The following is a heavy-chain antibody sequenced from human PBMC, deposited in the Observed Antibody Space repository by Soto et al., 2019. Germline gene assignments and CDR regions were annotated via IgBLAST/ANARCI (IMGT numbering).Heavy chain of an antibody. J-gene: IGHJ3*02. Sequence: SETLSLTCTVSGGSISSSSYYWGWIRQPPGKGLEWIGSIYYSGSTYYNPSLKSRVTISVDTSKNQFSLKLSSVTAADTAVYYCARQYSGSSLDAFDIWGQGTMVTVS. V-gene: IGHV4-39*01. CDR1: GGSISSSSYY. CDR3: ARQYSGSSLDAFDI. D-gene: IGHD1-26*01. CDR2: IYYSGST.